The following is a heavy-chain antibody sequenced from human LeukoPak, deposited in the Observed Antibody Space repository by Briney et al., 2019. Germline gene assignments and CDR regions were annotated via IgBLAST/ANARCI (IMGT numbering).Heavy chain of an antibody. V-gene: IGHV3-23*01. CDR3: AKDPEEYYYDSSVN. CDR2: ITGSGDST. Sequence: GGSLRLSCAASGFIFSTYAMSWVRQAPGKGLEWVSAITGSGDSTYYADSVKGRFTISRDNSKNTLYLQMNSLRAEDTAVYYCAKDPEEYYYDSSVNWGQGTLVTVSS. CDR1: GFIFSTYA. J-gene: IGHJ4*02. D-gene: IGHD3-22*01.